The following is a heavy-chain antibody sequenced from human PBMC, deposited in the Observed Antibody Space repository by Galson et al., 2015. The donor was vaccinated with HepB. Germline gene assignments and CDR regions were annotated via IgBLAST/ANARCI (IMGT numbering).Heavy chain of an antibody. J-gene: IGHJ6*02. D-gene: IGHD2-15*01. V-gene: IGHV3-7*03. CDR2: TVQEGGKT. CDR1: ACAFSSDC. Sequence: SPSLLSPAAACAFSSDCMCWGRQGPGGGGLGLSITVQEGGKTYYVHSVKGRFTISRDNAKNSLCLQMNSLRAEDTAVYYCVRGVVAGPRGLGTLVNECSGLDLWGQGTPVTVSS. CDR3: VRGVVAGPRGLGTLVNECSGLDL.